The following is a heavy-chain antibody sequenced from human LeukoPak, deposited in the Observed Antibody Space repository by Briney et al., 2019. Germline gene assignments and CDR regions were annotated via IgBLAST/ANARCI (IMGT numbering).Heavy chain of an antibody. Sequence: SETLSLTCTVSGGSISNYHWSCIRQPPGNGLGWIGYIYYRGSTKYNPSLESRVTISVDMSKNQFSLKLNSVTAADTAVYYCVRVQADGHSDIWGQGTMVTVSS. D-gene: IGHD5-24*01. CDR2: IYYRGST. CDR1: GGSISNYH. J-gene: IGHJ3*02. V-gene: IGHV4-59*01. CDR3: VRVQADGHSDI.